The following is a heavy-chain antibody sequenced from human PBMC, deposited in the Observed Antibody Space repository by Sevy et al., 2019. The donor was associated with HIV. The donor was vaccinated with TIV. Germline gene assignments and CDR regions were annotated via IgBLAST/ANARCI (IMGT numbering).Heavy chain of an antibody. V-gene: IGHV3-21*01. J-gene: IGHJ6*02. CDR2: IGTSSSYI. Sequence: GGSLRLSCAASGFTFSTYSMNWVRQAPGKGLEWFSSIGTSSSYIYYADSVKGRFTSSRDNAKNSLFLQMNSLRAEDTAVYYCARVSPPVPYYYGMDVWGQGTTVTVSS. CDR1: GFTFSTYS. D-gene: IGHD4-17*01. CDR3: ARVSPPVPYYYGMDV.